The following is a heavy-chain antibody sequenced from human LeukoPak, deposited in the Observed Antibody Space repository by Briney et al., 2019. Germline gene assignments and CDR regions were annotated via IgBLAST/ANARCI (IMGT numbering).Heavy chain of an antibody. CDR2: INPNSGGT. J-gene: IGHJ4*02. D-gene: IGHD4-11*01. CDR3: ARGPPMTTVISGGIHPLNPIDY. V-gene: IGHV1-2*02. Sequence: ASVKVSCKASGYTFTGYYMHWVRQAPGQGLEWMGWINPNSGGTNYAQKFQGRVTMTRDTSISTAYMELSRLRSDDTAVYYCARGPPMTTVISGGIHPLNPIDYWGQGTLVTVSS. CDR1: GYTFTGYY.